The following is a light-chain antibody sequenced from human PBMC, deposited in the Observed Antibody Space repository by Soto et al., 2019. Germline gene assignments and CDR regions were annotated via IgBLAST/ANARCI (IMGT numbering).Light chain of an antibody. V-gene: IGKV3D-20*02. J-gene: IGKJ5*01. CDR2: GAS. CDR1: QSVSSSY. Sequence: EIVLTQSPGTLSLSPGERATLSCRASQSVSSSYLAWYQQKPGQAPRLLIYGASSRATGIPDRFSGSGSATDFTLTISSLEPEDFAVYYCQQRSNWLSFGQGTRLEIK. CDR3: QQRSNWLS.